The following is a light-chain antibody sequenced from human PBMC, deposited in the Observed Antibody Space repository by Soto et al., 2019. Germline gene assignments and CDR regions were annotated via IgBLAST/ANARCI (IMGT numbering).Light chain of an antibody. CDR1: QSVSSSY. CDR3: QQYGDPPST. Sequence: EIGLTQSPGTLSFSPGERATLTCRASQSVSSSYLAWFQQKPGQAPKLLIYGASTRATRIPDMFSRSGSGTDSTITISRLETADFAVHYCQQYGDPPSTLGPGTKVD. J-gene: IGKJ3*01. V-gene: IGKV3-20*01. CDR2: GAS.